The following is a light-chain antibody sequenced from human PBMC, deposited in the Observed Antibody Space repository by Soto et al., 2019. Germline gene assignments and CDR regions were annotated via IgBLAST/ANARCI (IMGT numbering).Light chain of an antibody. CDR2: GAS. V-gene: IGKV3-15*01. J-gene: IGKJ1*01. CDR1: QSVSSN. Sequence: EIVMTQSPATLSVSPGERATLSCRASQSVSSNLAWYQQKPGQAPRLLIYGASTRATDIPARFSGSGSGTEFTLTISSLQSEDFAVYYCQQNNNWPPWTFGQETKVEIK. CDR3: QQNNNWPPWT.